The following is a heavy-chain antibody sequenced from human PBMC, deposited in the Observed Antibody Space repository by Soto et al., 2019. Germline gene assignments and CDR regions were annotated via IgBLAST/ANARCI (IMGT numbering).Heavy chain of an antibody. CDR1: GFTFDNCG. J-gene: IGHJ5*02. CDR2: ISWDSGTI. V-gene: IGHV3-9*01. Sequence: GGSLRLSCAASGFTFDNCGMHWVRQAPGKGLEWVSGISWDSGTIGYADSVKGRFTISRDDAKNSLYLQMNSLRREDTALYYCIQGRYPTMATPLDHWGQGTLVTVSS. CDR3: IQGRYPTMATPLDH. D-gene: IGHD1-1*01.